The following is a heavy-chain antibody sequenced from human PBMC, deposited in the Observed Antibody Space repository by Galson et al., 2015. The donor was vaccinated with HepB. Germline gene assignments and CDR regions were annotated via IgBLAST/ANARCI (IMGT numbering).Heavy chain of an antibody. CDR3: ARVADSHYGDHTHFDS. D-gene: IGHD4-17*01. Sequence: SLRLACAASGFTFRDYYMSWIRQTPGKGLEWLSYISSSSGTYTNYTDSVKGRLTFSRDNAENSLYLQMSSLRAEDTSVYYCARVADSHYGDHTHFDSWGQGTLVTVSS. J-gene: IGHJ4*02. CDR2: ISSSSGTYT. CDR1: GFTFRDYY. V-gene: IGHV3-11*06.